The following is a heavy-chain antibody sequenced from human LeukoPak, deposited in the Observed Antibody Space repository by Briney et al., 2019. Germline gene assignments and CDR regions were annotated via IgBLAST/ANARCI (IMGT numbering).Heavy chain of an antibody. CDR2: FDPEDGET. Sequence: ASVKVSCKVSGYTLTELSMHWVRQAPGKGLEWMGGFDPEDGETIYAQKFQGRVTMTEDTSTDTAYMELSSLRSEDTAVYYCAITKGDFWSGRPEYWGQGTLVTVSS. V-gene: IGHV1-24*01. CDR1: GYTLTELS. CDR3: AITKGDFWSGRPEY. J-gene: IGHJ4*02. D-gene: IGHD3-3*01.